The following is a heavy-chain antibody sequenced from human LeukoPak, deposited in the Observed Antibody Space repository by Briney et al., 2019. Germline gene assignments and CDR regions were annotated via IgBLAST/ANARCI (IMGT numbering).Heavy chain of an antibody. CDR3: ARSGDSSSWFYYYYYYMDV. V-gene: IGHV3-7*01. CDR2: IKQDGSEK. J-gene: IGHJ6*03. CDR1: GFTFSSYC. D-gene: IGHD6-13*01. Sequence: GGPLRLSCAASGFTFSSYCMSWLRQAPGKPLEWLANIKQDGSEKYYVDSVKRRFTIYRDNAKNSMYMEMNSLRAEDTAVYYCARSGDSSSWFYYYYYYMDVWGKGTTVTVSS.